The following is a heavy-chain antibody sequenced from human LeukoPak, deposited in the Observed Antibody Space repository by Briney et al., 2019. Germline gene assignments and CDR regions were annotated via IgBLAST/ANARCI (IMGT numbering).Heavy chain of an antibody. V-gene: IGHV3-23*01. J-gene: IGHJ4*02. CDR1: GFTFSSYA. Sequence: GGSLRLSCAASGFTFSSYAMSWVRQAPGKGLKWVSSTSDSGGGTYYADSVKGRFTISRDNSKNTLYLQMNSLRAEDTAVYYCAKDPKVGATNYFDYWGQGTLVTVSS. CDR3: AKDPKVGATNYFDY. D-gene: IGHD1-26*01. CDR2: TSDSGGGT.